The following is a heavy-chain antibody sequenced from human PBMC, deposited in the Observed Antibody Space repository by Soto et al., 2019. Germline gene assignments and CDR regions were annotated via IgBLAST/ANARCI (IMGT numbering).Heavy chain of an antibody. J-gene: IGHJ4*02. CDR1: GFTSSSYA. CDR3: AKDQGDSPY. D-gene: IGHD6-13*01. Sequence: GXSLILSCAASGFTSSSYAMSWVRQAPGKGLEWVSAISGSGGSTYYADSVKGRFTISRDNSKNTLYLQMNSLRAEDTAVYYCAKDQGDSPYWGQGTLVTVSS. V-gene: IGHV3-23*01. CDR2: ISGSGGST.